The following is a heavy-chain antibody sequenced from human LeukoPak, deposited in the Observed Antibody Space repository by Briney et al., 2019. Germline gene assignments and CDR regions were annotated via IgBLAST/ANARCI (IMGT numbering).Heavy chain of an antibody. Sequence: PSETLSLTCTVSGGSISSYYWSWIRQPPGKGLEWIGYICYSGSTNYNPSLKSRVTISVDTSKNQFSLKLSSVTAADTAVYYCARTPRDFSGWFDPWGQGTLVTVSS. D-gene: IGHD3-3*01. CDR3: ARTPRDFSGWFDP. CDR2: ICYSGST. J-gene: IGHJ5*02. V-gene: IGHV4-59*01. CDR1: GGSISSYY.